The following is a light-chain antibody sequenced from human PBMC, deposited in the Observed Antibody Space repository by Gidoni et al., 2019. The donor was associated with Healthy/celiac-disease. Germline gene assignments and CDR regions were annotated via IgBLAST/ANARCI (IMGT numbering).Light chain of an antibody. CDR1: QSVLYSSNNKNY. J-gene: IGKJ1*01. V-gene: IGKV4-1*01. Sequence: DIVMTQSPDSLAVSLGERATINCKSSQSVLYSSNNKNYLAWYQQIPGQPPKLLIYWASTRESGVPDRFSGSGSGTDFTLTISSLQAEDVAVYYCQQYYSTPWTFXXXTKVEIK. CDR2: WAS. CDR3: QQYYSTPWT.